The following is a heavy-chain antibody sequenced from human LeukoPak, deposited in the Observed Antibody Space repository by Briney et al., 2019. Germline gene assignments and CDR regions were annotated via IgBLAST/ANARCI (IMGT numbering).Heavy chain of an antibody. CDR2: MKSKRDGGAT. CDR1: GFTFTNAW. D-gene: IGHD3-9*01. V-gene: IGHV3-15*01. Sequence: GGSLRLSCEASGFTFTNAWMNWVRQAPGKGPEWVGRMKSKRDGGATEYAAPVKGRFTISRDESKNTVYLQMNSLKTEDTGVYYCTTALNFDILTDLYQPIAAFDIWGQGTLVTVSS. CDR3: TTALNFDILTDLYQPIAAFDI. J-gene: IGHJ3*02.